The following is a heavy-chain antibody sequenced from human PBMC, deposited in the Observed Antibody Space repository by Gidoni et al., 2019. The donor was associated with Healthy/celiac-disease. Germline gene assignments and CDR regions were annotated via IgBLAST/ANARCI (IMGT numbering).Heavy chain of an antibody. J-gene: IGHJ6*02. D-gene: IGHD2-2*01. CDR1: GFTFSDYS. Sequence: QVQLVESGGGLVKPGGSLRLSCAASGFTFSDYSMSWIRQAPGKGREWVSYISSSGSTIYYADSVKGRFTISRDNAKNSLYLQMNSLRAEDTAVYYCARDGDIVVVPAAMGGPYYYYGMDVWGQGTTVTVSS. V-gene: IGHV3-11*01. CDR3: ARDGDIVVVPAAMGGPYYYYGMDV. CDR2: ISSSGSTI.